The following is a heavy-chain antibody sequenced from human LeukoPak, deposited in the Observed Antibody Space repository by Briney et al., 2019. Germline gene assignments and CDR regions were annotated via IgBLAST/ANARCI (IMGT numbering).Heavy chain of an antibody. CDR3: AKARIVGATGPDY. CDR2: ISGSGGST. Sequence: PGGSLRLSCTASGFTFGDYAMSWFRQAPGKGLEWVSAISGSGGSTYYADSVKGRFTISRDNSKNTLYLQMNSLRAEDTAVYYCAKARIVGATGPDYWGQGTLVTVSS. J-gene: IGHJ4*02. CDR1: GFTFGDYA. D-gene: IGHD1-26*01. V-gene: IGHV3-23*01.